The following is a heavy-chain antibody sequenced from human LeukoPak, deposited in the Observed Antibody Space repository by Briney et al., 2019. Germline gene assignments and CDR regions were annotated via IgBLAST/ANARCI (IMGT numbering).Heavy chain of an antibody. CDR1: GYTFTGYY. CDR3: AMYYYDSSGYGAFDI. V-gene: IGHV1-2*06. D-gene: IGHD3-22*01. Sequence: ASVKVSCKASGYTFTGYYMHWVRQAPGQGLEWMGRMNPNSGGTNYAQKFQGRVTMTRDTSISTAYMELSRLRSDDTAGYYCAMYYYDSSGYGAFDIWGQGTMVTVSS. J-gene: IGHJ3*02. CDR2: MNPNSGGT.